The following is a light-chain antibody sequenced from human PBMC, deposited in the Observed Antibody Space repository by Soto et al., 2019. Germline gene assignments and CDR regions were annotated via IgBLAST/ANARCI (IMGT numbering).Light chain of an antibody. CDR3: QQRDKWPRT. V-gene: IGKV3-11*01. CDR1: QSVSSY. J-gene: IGKJ2*01. Sequence: EIVLTQSPATLSLSPGERATLSCRASQSVSSYLAWYQHKPGQAPRLLIYGASIRATDIPARFSGRGSGTDFTLTISSLESGDSAIYYCQQRDKWPRTFGQGTKLEIK. CDR2: GAS.